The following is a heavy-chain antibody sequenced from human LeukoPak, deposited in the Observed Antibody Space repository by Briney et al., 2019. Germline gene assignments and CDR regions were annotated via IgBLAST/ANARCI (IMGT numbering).Heavy chain of an antibody. J-gene: IGHJ3*02. Sequence: GASVKVSCKASGGTFSSYAISWVRQAPGQGLEWMGRIIPILGIANYVQKFQGRVTITADKSTSTAYMELSSLRSEDTAVYYCARVMATSHAFDIWGQGTMVTVSS. CDR2: IIPILGIA. V-gene: IGHV1-69*04. D-gene: IGHD5-12*01. CDR1: GGTFSSYA. CDR3: ARVMATSHAFDI.